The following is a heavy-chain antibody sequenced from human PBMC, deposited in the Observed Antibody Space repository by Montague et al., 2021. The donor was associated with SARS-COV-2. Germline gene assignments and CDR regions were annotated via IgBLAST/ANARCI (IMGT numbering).Heavy chain of an antibody. D-gene: IGHD3-16*02. CDR1: GFTFSNYD. CDR3: TRDYRSIVGDGLDI. Sequence: SLRLSCAASGFTFSNYDMHWVRQAPGKGPEWISYISPSAYTTSYAGSVKGRFTISRDNVKNSLYLQMNSLRVEDTAVYYCTRDYRSIVGDGLDIWGQGTKVTVSS. J-gene: IGHJ3*02. CDR2: ISPSAYTT. V-gene: IGHV3-48*03.